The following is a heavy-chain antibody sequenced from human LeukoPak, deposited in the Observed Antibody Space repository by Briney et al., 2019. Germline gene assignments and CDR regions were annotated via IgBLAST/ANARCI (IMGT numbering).Heavy chain of an antibody. CDR2: INPNSGGT. CDR1: GYTFTGYY. Sequence: EASVKVSCKASGYTFTGYYMHWVRQAPGQGLEWMGWINPNSGGTNYAQKFQGRVTMTRDTSISTAYMELSRLRSDDTAVYYCARSRITMIVVRAFDIWGQGTMVTVSS. D-gene: IGHD3-22*01. CDR3: ARSRITMIVVRAFDI. J-gene: IGHJ3*02. V-gene: IGHV1-2*02.